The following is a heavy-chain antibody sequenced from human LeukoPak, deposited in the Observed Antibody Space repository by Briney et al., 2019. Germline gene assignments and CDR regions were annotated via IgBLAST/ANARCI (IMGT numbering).Heavy chain of an antibody. Sequence: SETLSLTCTVSSGSISSDEYYWGWIRQPPGRGLEWIGTIYYSGTTYHNPSLKSRVTISVGTSKNQFSLKVNSVTAADTAVYYCARLAGYYYDSSGYPKPSSLIDFWGQGTLVTVSS. V-gene: IGHV4-39*01. J-gene: IGHJ4*02. CDR2: IYYSGTT. CDR3: ARLAGYYYDSSGYPKPSSLIDF. CDR1: SGSISSDEYY. D-gene: IGHD3-22*01.